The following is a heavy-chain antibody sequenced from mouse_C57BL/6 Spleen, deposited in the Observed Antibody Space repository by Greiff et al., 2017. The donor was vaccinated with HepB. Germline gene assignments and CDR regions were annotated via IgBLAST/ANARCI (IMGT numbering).Heavy chain of an antibody. J-gene: IGHJ4*01. V-gene: IGHV1-42*01. CDR1: GYSFTGYY. CDR2: INPSTGGT. CDR3: ARGDYDKSEAMDY. D-gene: IGHD2-4*01. Sequence: EVQLLQSGPELVKPGASVKISCKASGYSFTGYYMNWVKQSPEKSLEWIGEINPSTGGTTYNQKFKAKATLTVDKSSSTAYMQLKSLTSEDSAVYYCARGDYDKSEAMDYWGQGTSVTVSS.